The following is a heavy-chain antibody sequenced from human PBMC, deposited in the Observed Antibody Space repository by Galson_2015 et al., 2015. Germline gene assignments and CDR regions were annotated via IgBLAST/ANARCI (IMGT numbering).Heavy chain of an antibody. CDR3: ASSRSLDEDDP. CDR1: GFTFSSYA. Sequence: SLRLSCAASGFTFSSYAMHWLRQAPGKGLEWVAVISYDGSNKYYADSVKGRFTISRDNSKNTLYLQMNSLGAEDTAVYYCASSRSLDEDDPWGQGTLVTISS. D-gene: IGHD5-24*01. CDR2: ISYDGSNK. J-gene: IGHJ5*02. V-gene: IGHV3-30-3*01.